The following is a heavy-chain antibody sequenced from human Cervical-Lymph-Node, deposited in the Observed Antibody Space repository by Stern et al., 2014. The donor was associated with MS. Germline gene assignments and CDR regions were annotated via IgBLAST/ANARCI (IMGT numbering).Heavy chain of an antibody. J-gene: IGHJ4*02. D-gene: IGHD3-10*01. CDR1: GFTFSRFA. CDR2: ISYDGMNK. CDR3: ARDAGGYN. V-gene: IGHV3-30*04. Sequence: LVESGGGVVQPGRSLRLSCAASGFTFSRFAIHWVRQAPGKGLEWVAVISYDGMNKSYADSVKGRFTISRDNSKNTLYLQMNSLRVEDTAVYYCARDAGGYNWGQGTLVTVSS.